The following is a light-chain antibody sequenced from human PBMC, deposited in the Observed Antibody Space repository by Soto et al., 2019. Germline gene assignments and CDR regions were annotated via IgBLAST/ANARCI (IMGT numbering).Light chain of an antibody. CDR3: QQYYSRPRT. CDR2: WAS. Sequence: EIVLTQSPGTLAVSLGERATINCKSSQSVLYSSTNKNYLAWYQQKAGQPPKLLIYWASTRESGVPDRISGSGSGTDFTLTISSLQAEDVAVYYCQQYYSRPRTFGQGTKLEIK. V-gene: IGKV4-1*01. CDR1: QSVLYSSTNKNY. J-gene: IGKJ2*01.